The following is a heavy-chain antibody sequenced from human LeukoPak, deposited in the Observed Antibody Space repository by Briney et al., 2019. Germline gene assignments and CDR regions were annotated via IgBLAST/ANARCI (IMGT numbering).Heavy chain of an antibody. J-gene: IGHJ6*03. Sequence: SETLSLTCAVYGGSFSGYYWSWIRQPPGKGLEWIGEINHSGSTNYNPSLKSRVTISVDTSKNQFSLKLSSVTAADTAVYYCARVAARLWYMDVWGKGTTVTVSS. CDR3: ARVAARLWYMDV. CDR1: GGSFSGYY. V-gene: IGHV4-34*01. CDR2: INHSGST. D-gene: IGHD6-6*01.